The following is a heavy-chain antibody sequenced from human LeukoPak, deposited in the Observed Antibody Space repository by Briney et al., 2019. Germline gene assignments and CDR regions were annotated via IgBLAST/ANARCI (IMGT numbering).Heavy chain of an antibody. D-gene: IGHD6-19*01. CDR2: ISSSGSTI. CDR1: GFTFSSYE. CDR3: ARDRLSRQWLTPDYFDY. V-gene: IGHV3-48*03. J-gene: IGHJ4*02. Sequence: QPGGSLRLSCAASGFTFSSYEVNWVRQAPGKGLEWVSYISSSGSTIYYADSVKGRFTISRDNAKNSLYLQMNSLRAEDTAVYYCARDRLSRQWLTPDYFDYWGQGTLVTVSS.